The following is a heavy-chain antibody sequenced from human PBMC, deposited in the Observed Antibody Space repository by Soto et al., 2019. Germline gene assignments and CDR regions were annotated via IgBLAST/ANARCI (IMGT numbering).Heavy chain of an antibody. CDR3: ARGQNYDFWSGGEGDYYYYYGMDV. Sequence: ASVKVSCKASGYTFTGYYMHWVRQAPGQGLEWMGWINPNSGGTNYAQKFQGWVTMTRDTSISTAYMELSRLRSDDTAVYYCARGQNYDFWSGGEGDYYYYYGMDVWGQGTTVTGSS. V-gene: IGHV1-2*04. J-gene: IGHJ6*02. CDR1: GYTFTGYY. D-gene: IGHD3-3*01. CDR2: INPNSGGT.